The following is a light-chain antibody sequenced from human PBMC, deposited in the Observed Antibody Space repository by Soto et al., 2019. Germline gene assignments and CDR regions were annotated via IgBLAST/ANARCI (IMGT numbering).Light chain of an antibody. V-gene: IGKV1-5*03. CDR2: KAS. CDR3: QQYNSYSQFT. CDR1: QSISSW. Sequence: DIQMTQSPSTLSASVEDRVTITCRASQSISSWLAWYQQKPGKAPKLLIYKASSLESGVPSRFSGSGSGTEFTLTISSLQPDDFATYYCQQYNSYSQFTFGPGTKVDIK. J-gene: IGKJ3*01.